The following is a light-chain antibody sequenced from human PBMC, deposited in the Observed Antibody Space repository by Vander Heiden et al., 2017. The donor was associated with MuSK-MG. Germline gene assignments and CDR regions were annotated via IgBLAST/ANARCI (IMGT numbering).Light chain of an antibody. V-gene: IGLV1-44*01. CDR1: SSNIGSNA. J-gene: IGLJ2*01. CDR2: SND. Sequence: QSVLTQPPSASGTPGQRMIISCSGSSSNIGSNAVNWYQQLPGTAPKLLIDSNDQRPSGVPDRFSGSKSGTSASLAISGLQSEDEADYYCATWDDSLNGPVFGGGTKLTVL. CDR3: ATWDDSLNGPV.